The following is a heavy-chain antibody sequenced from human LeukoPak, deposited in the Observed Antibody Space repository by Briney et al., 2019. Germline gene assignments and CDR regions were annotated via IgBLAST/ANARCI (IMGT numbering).Heavy chain of an antibody. CDR2: ISDSGST. V-gene: IGHV4-59*01. CDR3: ARVFRGAVTSNWFHP. Sequence: SETLSLTCTVSGGSINGYYWTWIRQPPGKGLERIGYISDSGSTNYNPSLKSRVTMSVDSSNTEFSLRLNSVTAADTAVYYCARVFRGAVTSNWFHPWGQGTLVTVSS. J-gene: IGHJ5*02. D-gene: IGHD4-17*01. CDR1: GGSINGYY.